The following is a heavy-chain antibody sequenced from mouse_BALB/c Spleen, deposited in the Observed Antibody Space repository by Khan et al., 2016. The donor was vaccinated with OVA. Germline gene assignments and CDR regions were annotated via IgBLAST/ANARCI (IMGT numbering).Heavy chain of an antibody. CDR1: GFSLTDYA. V-gene: IGHV2-6-5*01. CDR2: IWVSGIK. CDR3: ARGPPHYSMDY. Sequence: QVQLKESGPGLVAPSQSLSITCTVSGFSLTDYAVSWIRQPPGKGLEWLGVIWVSGIKYYTSVLKPRLSISKDNSKSQVFLKMNSLQTDDTAMYFCARGPPHYSMDYWGQGTSVTVSS. J-gene: IGHJ4*01.